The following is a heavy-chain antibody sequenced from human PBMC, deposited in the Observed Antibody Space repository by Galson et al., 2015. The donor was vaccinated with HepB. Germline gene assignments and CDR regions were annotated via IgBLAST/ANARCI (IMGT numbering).Heavy chain of an antibody. CDR2: IYTGGGT. CDR1: GFTFSTYW. CDR3: ASRVSIPGRAFDY. D-gene: IGHD2-2*02. Sequence: SLRLSCAASGFTFSTYWMSWVRQAPGKGLEWVSLIYTGGGTYYADSVRSRFTISRDNSKNTLYLQMNSLRAEDKGVYYCASRVSIPGRAFDYWGQGTLVTVSS. J-gene: IGHJ4*02. V-gene: IGHV3-66*01.